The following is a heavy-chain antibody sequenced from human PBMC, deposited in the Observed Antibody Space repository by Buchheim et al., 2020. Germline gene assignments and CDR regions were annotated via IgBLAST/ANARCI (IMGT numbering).Heavy chain of an antibody. V-gene: IGHV3-7*01. J-gene: IGHJ4*02. CDR1: GFTFSSYW. D-gene: IGHD2-21*02. CDR3: ARDFCGGDCYLFDY. CDR2: IKQDGSEK. Sequence: EVQLVESGGGLVQPGGSLRLSCAASGFTFSSYWMSWVRQAPGKGLEWVANIKQDGSEKYYVDSVKGRFTISRDNAKNSLYLHMNCLRAEDTGVYYCARDFCGGDCYLFDYWGQGTL.